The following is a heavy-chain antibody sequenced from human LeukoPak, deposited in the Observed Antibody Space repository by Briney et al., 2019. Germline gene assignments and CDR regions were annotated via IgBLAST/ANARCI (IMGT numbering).Heavy chain of an antibody. D-gene: IGHD5-18*01. CDR1: GGSISSSSYY. V-gene: IGHV4-39*07. Sequence: SETLSLTCTVSGGSISSSSYYWGWIRQPPGKGLEWIANMYDTGSTYYNPSLKSRVTMSVDTSKNQFSLELRSVTAADTAMYYCARDRKYIYGAFDIWGQGTMITVSS. J-gene: IGHJ3*02. CDR2: MYDTGST. CDR3: ARDRKYIYGAFDI.